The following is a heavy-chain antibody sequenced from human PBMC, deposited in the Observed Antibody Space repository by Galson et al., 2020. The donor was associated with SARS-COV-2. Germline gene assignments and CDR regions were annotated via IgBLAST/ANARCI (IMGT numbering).Heavy chain of an antibody. CDR3: ARDRRAAPPYY. V-gene: IGHV3-21*01. CDR2: ISSSSSYI. CDR1: GFTFSSYS. Sequence: GGSLRLSCAASGFTFSSYSMNWVRQAPGKGLEWVSSISSSSSYIYYADSVKGRFTISRDNAKNSLYLQMNSLRAEDTAVYYCARDRRAAPPYYWGQGTLVTVSS. J-gene: IGHJ4*02. D-gene: IGHD6-6*01.